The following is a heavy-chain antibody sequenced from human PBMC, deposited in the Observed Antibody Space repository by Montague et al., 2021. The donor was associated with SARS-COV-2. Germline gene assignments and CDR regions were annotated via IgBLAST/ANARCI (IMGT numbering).Heavy chain of an antibody. D-gene: IGHD3-9*01. CDR1: GFTVSSNY. CDR3: ARDRHWTNTYYDILTGYQYYYYGMDV. CDR2: IYSGGST. J-gene: IGHJ6*02. V-gene: IGHV3-66*01. Sequence: SLRLSCAASGFTVSSNYMSWVRQAPGKGLEWVSVIYSGGSTYYADSVKGRFTISRDNSKNTLYLQMNSLRAEDTAVCYCARDRHWTNTYYDILTGYQYYYYGMDVWGQGTTVTVSS.